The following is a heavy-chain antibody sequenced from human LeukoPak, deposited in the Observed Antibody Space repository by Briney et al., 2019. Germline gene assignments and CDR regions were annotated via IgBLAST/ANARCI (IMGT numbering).Heavy chain of an antibody. CDR1: GFTFSDYY. CDR2: ISSSSSYT. V-gene: IGHV3-11*06. Sequence: RGSLRLSCAASGFTFSDYYMSWIRGAPGNGLEWVSDISSSSSYTNYADTVNGRFTISSDNAKNSLYLPIDSLRAEDTAVYLLARGDEMASFDYWGQGTLVTVSS. D-gene: IGHD5-24*01. CDR3: ARGDEMASFDY. J-gene: IGHJ4*02.